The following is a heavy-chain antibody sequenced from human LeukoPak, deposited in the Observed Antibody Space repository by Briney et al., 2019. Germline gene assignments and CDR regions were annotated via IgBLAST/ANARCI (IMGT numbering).Heavy chain of an antibody. V-gene: IGHV4-34*01. CDR2: INHSGGT. D-gene: IGHD5-12*01. CDR3: ARDHSGYSIDY. CDR1: GGSFSGYY. Sequence: SETLSLTCAVYGGSFSGYYWSWIRQPPGKGLEWIGEINHSGGTNYNPSLKSRVTISVDTSKNQFSLKLSSVTAADTAVYYCARDHSGYSIDYWGQETLVTVSS. J-gene: IGHJ4*02.